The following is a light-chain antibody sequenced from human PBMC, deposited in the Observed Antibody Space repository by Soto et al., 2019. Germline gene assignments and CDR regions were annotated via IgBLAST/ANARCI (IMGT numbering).Light chain of an antibody. CDR3: RSHAGSTTDYV. J-gene: IGLJ1*01. CDR2: GVN. Sequence: QSVLTQPPSAAGSPGQSVTISCTGTSSDVGGYKYVSWHQQHPGKAPKPLIYGVNKRPSGVPDRFSGSKAGNTASLTVSGLQAEDEADYYCRSHAGSTTDYVFGHGTMVTVL. CDR1: SSDVGGYKY. V-gene: IGLV2-8*01.